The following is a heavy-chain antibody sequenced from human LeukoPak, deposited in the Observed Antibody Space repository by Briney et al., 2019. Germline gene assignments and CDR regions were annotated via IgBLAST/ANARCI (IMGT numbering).Heavy chain of an antibody. CDR1: GYSFTANY. V-gene: IGHV1-2*02. CDR2: LNPNSGGA. Sequence: ASVMVSYTASGYSFTANYFHWVRQAPGQGLEWMGWLNPNSGGAKYAQRFQGRVTMTRDTSISTVYMELSSLRSDDTAVYYCARGFGSSWFDYWGQGKLVTVSS. D-gene: IGHD6-13*01. J-gene: IGHJ4*02. CDR3: ARGFGSSWFDY.